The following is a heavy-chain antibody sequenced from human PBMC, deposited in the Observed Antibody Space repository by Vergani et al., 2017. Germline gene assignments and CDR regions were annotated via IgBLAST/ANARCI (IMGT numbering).Heavy chain of an antibody. V-gene: IGHV3-9*01. J-gene: IGHJ6*03. CDR1: GFTFHDYA. Sequence: EVQLVESGGGLVQPGRFLRLSCSASGFTFHDYAMHLVRPAPGKGLGWVSGISWNGGSIGYADSVKGRFTISRDNAKNSLYLQMNSLRAEDTAVYYCAKVRAEADDSEKGYYMDVWGKGTTVTVSS. D-gene: IGHD6-13*01. CDR2: ISWNGGSI. CDR3: AKVRAEADDSEKGYYMDV.